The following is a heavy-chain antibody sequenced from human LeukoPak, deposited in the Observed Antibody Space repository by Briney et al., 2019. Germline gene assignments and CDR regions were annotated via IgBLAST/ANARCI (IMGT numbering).Heavy chain of an antibody. V-gene: IGHV3-11*04. D-gene: IGHD3-22*01. CDR1: ALTLSDYY. Sequence: GGSLRLSCAAAALTLSDYYMTWIRQAPGKGLEWVAYISSSGSTIYSADSVKGRFTVSRDNAKNSLFLHMNSLRAEDTAIYYCAIQITMIVVVPYFDYWGQGTLVTVSS. J-gene: IGHJ4*02. CDR2: ISSSGSTI. CDR3: AIQITMIVVVPYFDY.